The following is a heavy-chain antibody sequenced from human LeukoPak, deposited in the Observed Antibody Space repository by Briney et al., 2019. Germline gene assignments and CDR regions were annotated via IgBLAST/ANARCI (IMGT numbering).Heavy chain of an antibody. CDR3: ARELRYFDWLYFGY. CDR2: IYYSGST. V-gene: IGHV4-30-4*01. CDR1: GGSISSGDYY. J-gene: IGHJ4*02. D-gene: IGHD3-9*01. Sequence: PSETLSLTCTVSGGSISSGDYYWSWIRQPPRKGLEWIGYIYYSGSTYYNPSLKSRVTISVDTSKNQFSLKLSSVTAADTAVYYCARELRYFDWLYFGYWGQGTLVTVSS.